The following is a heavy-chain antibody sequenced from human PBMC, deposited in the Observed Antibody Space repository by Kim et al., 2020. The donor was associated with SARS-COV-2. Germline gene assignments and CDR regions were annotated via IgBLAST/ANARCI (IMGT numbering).Heavy chain of an antibody. CDR3: AKDVWDYSGMDV. CDR1: GLSFSCCA. V-gene: IGHV3-23*01. D-gene: IGHD1-26*01. J-gene: IGHJ6*02. CDR2: ISHDGTSS. Sequence: GGSLRLSCVASGLSFSCCAMTWVRQVPGKGPEWVSSISHDGTSSHYANSVRGRFTISRDDSKNTLYLQLNSLRGEDTALYYCAKDVWDYSGMDVWGQGTTVTVSS.